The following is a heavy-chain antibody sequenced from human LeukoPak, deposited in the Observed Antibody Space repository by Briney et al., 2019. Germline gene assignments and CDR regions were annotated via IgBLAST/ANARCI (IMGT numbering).Heavy chain of an antibody. Sequence: GGSLRLSCAASGFTVSRNYMSWVRQAPGKGLEWVSVFYSGGTTYLADSVKGRFTISRDNSKNTLYLQMNSLRAEDTAVYFCARGGAAGSFDYWGQGSLVTVSS. CDR1: GFTVSRNY. CDR3: ARGGAAGSFDY. V-gene: IGHV3-66*01. J-gene: IGHJ4*02. CDR2: FYSGGTT. D-gene: IGHD6-13*01.